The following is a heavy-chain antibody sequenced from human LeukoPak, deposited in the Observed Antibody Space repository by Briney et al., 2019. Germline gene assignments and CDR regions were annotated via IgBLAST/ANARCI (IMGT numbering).Heavy chain of an antibody. CDR1: GYTFTSYG. D-gene: IGHD6-6*01. V-gene: IGHV1-18*01. J-gene: IGHJ3*02. CDR3: AGEAYSSSLRPDAFDI. CDR2: ISAYNGNT. Sequence: ASVKVSCKASGYTFTSYGISWVRQAPGQGLEWMGWISAYNGNTNYAQKLQGRVTMTTDTSTSTAYMELRSLRSDDTAVYYCAGEAYSSSLRPDAFDIWGQGTMVTVSS.